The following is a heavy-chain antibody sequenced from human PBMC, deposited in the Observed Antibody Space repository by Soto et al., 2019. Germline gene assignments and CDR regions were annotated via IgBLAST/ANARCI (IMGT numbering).Heavy chain of an antibody. D-gene: IGHD6-19*01. CDR2: LSYDGSNK. V-gene: IGHV3-30-3*01. CDR1: GFTFSSYA. J-gene: IGHJ4*02. CDR3: AGDKSPYSSGWHNRHFDS. Sequence: QVQLVESGGGVVQPGRSLRLSCAASGFTFSSYAMHWVRQAPGKGLEWVAVLSYDGSNKYYADSVKGRFTISRDNSKNTLYLQMNSLRAEDTAVYYCAGDKSPYSSGWHNRHFDSWGQGTLVTVSS.